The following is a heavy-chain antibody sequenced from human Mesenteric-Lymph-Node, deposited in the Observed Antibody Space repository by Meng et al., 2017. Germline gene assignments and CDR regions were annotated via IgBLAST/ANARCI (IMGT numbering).Heavy chain of an antibody. CDR3: ARGHLYFDL. CDR2: LYSAGPT. J-gene: IGHJ4*02. V-gene: IGHV3-53*01. CDR1: GFTFSSYE. Sequence: LSLTCAASGFTFSSYEMNWVRQAPGKGLEWVSVLYSAGPTYYADSVKGRFTISRDNSKNTVYLQMDSLRVEDTAVYFCARGHLYFDLWGQGTLVTVSS.